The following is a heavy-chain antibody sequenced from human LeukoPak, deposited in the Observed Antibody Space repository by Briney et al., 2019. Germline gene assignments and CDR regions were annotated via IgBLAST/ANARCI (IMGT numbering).Heavy chain of an antibody. D-gene: IGHD3-16*01. J-gene: IGHJ4*02. CDR2: ISYDGSNK. Sequence: GGSLRLSCAASGFTFSSYGMHWVRQAPGKGLEWVAVISYDGSNKYYADSVKGRFTISRDNSKNTLYLQMNSLRAEDTAVYYCAKGGSYYDYWGQGTLVTVSS. V-gene: IGHV3-30*18. CDR3: AKGGSYYDY. CDR1: GFTFSSYG.